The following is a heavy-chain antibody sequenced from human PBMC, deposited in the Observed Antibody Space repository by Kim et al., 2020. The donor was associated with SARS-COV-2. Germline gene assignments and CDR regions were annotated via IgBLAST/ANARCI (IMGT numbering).Heavy chain of an antibody. J-gene: IGHJ4*02. CDR1: GYRFTSNH. D-gene: IGHD2-21*02. V-gene: IGHV1-46*01. Sequence: ASVKVSCKASGYRFTSNHMHWVRQAPGQGLEWMAMITPSGDITHYAQTFQGRLTLTTDTSTITVYMELSSLRSDDTAVYFCARDLSGAWTFDYWGQGTLVTVSS. CDR3: ARDLSGAWTFDY. CDR2: ITPSGDIT.